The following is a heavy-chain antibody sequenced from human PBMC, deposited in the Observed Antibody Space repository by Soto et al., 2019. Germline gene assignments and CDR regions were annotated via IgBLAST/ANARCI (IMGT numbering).Heavy chain of an antibody. V-gene: IGHV4-31*03. Sequence: QVQLQESGPGLVKPSQTLSLTCTVSGGSISSGGYYWSWIRQHPGKGLEWIGYIYYSGSTYYNPSLKRRVTISIDTSKNQFSLELSSVTAADTAVYYCAREGVGSSVSFFTVGYFDLWGRGTLVTVSS. D-gene: IGHD3-22*01. J-gene: IGHJ2*01. CDR1: GGSISSGGYY. CDR2: IYYSGST. CDR3: AREGVGSSVSFFTVGYFDL.